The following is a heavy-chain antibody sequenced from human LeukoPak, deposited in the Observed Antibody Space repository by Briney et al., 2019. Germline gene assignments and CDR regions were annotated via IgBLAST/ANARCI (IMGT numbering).Heavy chain of an antibody. J-gene: IGHJ6*03. Sequence: GGSLRLSCAASGFTFSSCAMNWVRPAPGKGLEWVSLISGSGDSTYYPHSVKGRFTISRDNSKNTLYLQMNSLRAEDTAVYYCAREHYFYHMDGWGKGTTVTVSS. CDR2: ISGSGDST. V-gene: IGHV3-23*01. CDR1: GFTFSSCA. CDR3: AREHYFYHMDG.